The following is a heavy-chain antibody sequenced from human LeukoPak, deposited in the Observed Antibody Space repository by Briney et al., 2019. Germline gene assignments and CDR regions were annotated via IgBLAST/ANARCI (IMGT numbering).Heavy chain of an antibody. J-gene: IGHJ4*02. V-gene: IGHV4-61*02. D-gene: IGHD6-6*01. CDR1: GGYLRSGSFY. CDR2: IYTSGST. Sequence: SETLSLTCTVSGGYLRSGSFYWSWIRQPAGKGLEWIGRIYTSGSTNYNPTLKSRVTMSVDTSKNQFSLKLRSVTAADRAVYYCARQSLRGYSSSAFDYWGQGTLVTVSS. CDR3: ARQSLRGYSSSAFDY.